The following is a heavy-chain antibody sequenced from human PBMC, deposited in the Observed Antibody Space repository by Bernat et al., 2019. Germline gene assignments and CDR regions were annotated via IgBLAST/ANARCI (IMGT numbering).Heavy chain of an antibody. CDR2: IYYSGST. J-gene: IGHJ3*02. CDR3: AMCSGRYSNDAFDI. Sequence: QLQLQESGPGLVKPSETLSLTCTVSGGSINYGTYYWGWIRQPPGKGLEWIGSIYYSGSTYYDPSLKLRATISVDTSKNQFSLKLTSVTAAYAAVFYCAMCSGRYSNDAFDIWGQVKMVTVSS. V-gene: IGHV4-39*01. D-gene: IGHD1-26*01. CDR1: GGSINYGTYY.